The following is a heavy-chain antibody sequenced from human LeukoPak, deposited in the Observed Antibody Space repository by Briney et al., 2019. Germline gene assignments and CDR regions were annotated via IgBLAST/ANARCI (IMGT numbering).Heavy chain of an antibody. Sequence: SETLSLTCAVYGGSFSGYYWSWIRQPPGKGLEWIGEINHSGSTNYNPSLKSRVTVSVDTSKNQFSLKLSSVTAADTAVYYCVGVVPAAIPKKGYGMDVWGQGTTVTVSS. CDR2: INHSGST. V-gene: IGHV4-34*01. D-gene: IGHD2-2*02. CDR3: VGVVPAAIPKKGYGMDV. J-gene: IGHJ6*02. CDR1: GGSFSGYY.